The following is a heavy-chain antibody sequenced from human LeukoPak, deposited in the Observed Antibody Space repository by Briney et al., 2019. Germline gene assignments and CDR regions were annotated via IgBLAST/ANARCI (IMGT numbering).Heavy chain of an antibody. V-gene: IGHV3-21*01. D-gene: IGHD4-17*01. CDR3: XREIAYGDYVGMDV. Sequence: PGGSLRLSCAASGFXXSXXXXXXVXXXPGXXXXXVXXXSXSSSYIYYAXSVKGRFTISRDNAKNSLYLQMNSLRAEDTAMYYCXREIAYGDYVGMDVWGQGTTVTVSS. CDR2: XSXSSSYI. CDR1: GFXXSXXX. J-gene: IGHJ6*02.